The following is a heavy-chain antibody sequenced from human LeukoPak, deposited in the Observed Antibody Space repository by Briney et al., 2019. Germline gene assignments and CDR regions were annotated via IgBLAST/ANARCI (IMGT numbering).Heavy chain of an antibody. D-gene: IGHD4-17*01. Sequence: SETLSLTCTVSGGSISSGSYYWSWIRQPAGKGLEWIGRIYTSGSTNYNPSLKSRVTISVDTSKNQFSLKLSSVTAADTAVYYCARPTTADEGRASDIWGQGTMVTVSS. CDR3: ARPTTADEGRASDI. CDR1: GGSISSGSYY. CDR2: IYTSGST. J-gene: IGHJ3*02. V-gene: IGHV4-61*02.